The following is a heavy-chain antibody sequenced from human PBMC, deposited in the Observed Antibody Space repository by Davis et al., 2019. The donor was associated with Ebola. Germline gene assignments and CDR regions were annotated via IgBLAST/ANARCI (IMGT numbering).Heavy chain of an antibody. V-gene: IGHV1-2*05. CDR2: VILKSGAT. CDR1: GYTFTDYN. CDR3: ARGHNYAHEY. J-gene: IGHJ4*02. Sequence: ASVKVSCKASGYTFTDYNIHWMRQAPGQGLEWLGRVILKSGATNYAQKFQGRVTMTRDTSISTVYMELSSLRYDDTVDYYCARGHNYAHEYWGQGTLVTVSS. D-gene: IGHD4-11*01.